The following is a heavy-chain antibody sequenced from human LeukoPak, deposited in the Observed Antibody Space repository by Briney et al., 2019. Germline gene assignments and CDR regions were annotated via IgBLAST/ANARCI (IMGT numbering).Heavy chain of an antibody. D-gene: IGHD3-22*01. Sequence: GGSLRPSCAASGFTFSSYSMNWVRQAPGKGLEWVSSISSSSSYIYYADSVKGRFTISRDNAKNSLCLQMNSLRAEDTAVYYCARALYYYDSSGYYGHDYWGQGTLVTVSS. V-gene: IGHV3-21*01. CDR3: ARALYYYDSSGYYGHDY. CDR1: GFTFSSYS. J-gene: IGHJ4*02. CDR2: ISSSSSYI.